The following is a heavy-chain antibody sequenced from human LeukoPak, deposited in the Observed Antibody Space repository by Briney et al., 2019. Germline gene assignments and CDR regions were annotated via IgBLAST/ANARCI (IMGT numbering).Heavy chain of an antibody. V-gene: IGHV3-7*03. J-gene: IGHJ4*02. Sequence: PGGSLRLSCAASGVIFSSYWIHWVRQAPGKGLEWVANIKQDGSEKYYVDSVKGRFTISRDNAKKSAYLQMNSLRADDTAVYYCVRAMDSWGQGTLVTVSS. CDR2: IKQDGSEK. CDR1: GVIFSSYW. CDR3: VRAMDS.